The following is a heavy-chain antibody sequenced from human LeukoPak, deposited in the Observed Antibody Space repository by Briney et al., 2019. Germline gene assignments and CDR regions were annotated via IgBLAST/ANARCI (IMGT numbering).Heavy chain of an antibody. J-gene: IGHJ4*02. Sequence: GGSLRLSCAASGFTFSSYGMHWVRQAPGKGLEWVAVISYDGSNKYYADSVKGRFTISRDNSKNTLYLQMNSLRAEDTAVYYCAKVGTAADYWGQGTLFTVSS. D-gene: IGHD6-13*01. CDR1: GFTFSSYG. V-gene: IGHV3-30*18. CDR3: AKVGTAADY. CDR2: ISYDGSNK.